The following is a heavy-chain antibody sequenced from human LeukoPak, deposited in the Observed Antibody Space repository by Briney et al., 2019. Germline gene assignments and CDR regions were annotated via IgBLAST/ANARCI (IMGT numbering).Heavy chain of an antibody. CDR2: IYYSGST. CDR3: ARASSSAAGTDY. J-gene: IGHJ4*02. Sequence: PSETLSLTCTVSGGSVSSYYWGWIRQPPGKGLEWIGSIYYSGSTYYNPSLKSRVTISADTSKNQFSLKLSSVTAADTAVYYCARASSSAAGTDYWGQGTLVTVSS. D-gene: IGHD6-13*01. V-gene: IGHV4-39*07. CDR1: GGSVSSYY.